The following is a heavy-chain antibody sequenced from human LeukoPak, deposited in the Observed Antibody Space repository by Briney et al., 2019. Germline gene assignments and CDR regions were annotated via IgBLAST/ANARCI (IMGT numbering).Heavy chain of an antibody. Sequence: PGGSLRLSCAASGFTFSSYSMNWVRQAPGKGLEWVANIKQDGSETTYADSVRGRFTIFRDNAKDSVYLQMNSLRAEDSATYYCVREGSYFFDFWGQGTLVTVSS. J-gene: IGHJ4*01. CDR1: GFTFSSYS. D-gene: IGHD1-26*01. CDR3: VREGSYFFDF. CDR2: IKQDGSET. V-gene: IGHV3-7*01.